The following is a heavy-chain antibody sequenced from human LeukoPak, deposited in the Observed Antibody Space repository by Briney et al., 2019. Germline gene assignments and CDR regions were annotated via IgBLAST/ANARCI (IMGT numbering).Heavy chain of an antibody. CDR2: IYYSGNT. J-gene: IGHJ4*02. CDR3: ARHEVGYCHGGSCPYYFDY. Sequence: SETLSLTCTVPGGSLSSYYWSWIRQPPGMGLEWIAYIYYSGNTRYNPSLQSRVTISVDTSKNQFSQKLNSVTAADTAVYYCARHEVGYCHGGSCPYYFDYWGQGTLVTVSS. CDR1: GGSLSSYY. D-gene: IGHD2-15*01. V-gene: IGHV4-59*08.